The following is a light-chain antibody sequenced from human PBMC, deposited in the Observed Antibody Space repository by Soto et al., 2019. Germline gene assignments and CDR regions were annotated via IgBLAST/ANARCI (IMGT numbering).Light chain of an antibody. Sequence: QSVLSQPAYVSGSPGQSITISCTGTSSDVGGYNYVSWYQQHPGKAPKLMIYEVSNRPSGVSNRFSGSKSGNTASLTISGLQAEDEADYYCSSYTSSSTLVFGTGTKVTVL. CDR2: EVS. CDR3: SSYTSSSTLV. CDR1: SSDVGGYNY. V-gene: IGLV2-14*01. J-gene: IGLJ1*01.